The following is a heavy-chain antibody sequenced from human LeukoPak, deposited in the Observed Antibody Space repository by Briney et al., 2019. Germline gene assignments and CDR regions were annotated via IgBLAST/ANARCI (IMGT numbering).Heavy chain of an antibody. D-gene: IGHD1-14*01. V-gene: IGHV1-2*02. J-gene: IGHJ6*03. CDR3: AGTRPGPDYYYYYMDV. CDR1: GYTFTGYY. CDR2: INPNSGGT. Sequence: ASVKVSCKASGYTFTGYYMHWVRQAPGQGLEWMGWINPNSGGTNYAQKFQGRVTMTRDTPISTAYMELSRPRSDDTAVYYCAGTRPGPDYYYYYMDVWGKGTTVTVSS.